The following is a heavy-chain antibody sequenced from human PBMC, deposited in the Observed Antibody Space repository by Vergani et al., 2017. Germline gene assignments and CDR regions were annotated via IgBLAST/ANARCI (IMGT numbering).Heavy chain of an antibody. D-gene: IGHD6-13*01. V-gene: IGHV4-30-4*08. J-gene: IGHJ6*03. CDR1: GGSISRGDYY. CDR2: IYYSGST. CDR3: ARGRYSSGWYPHYCYYYMDV. Sequence: QVQLQESGPGLVKPSQTLSLTCTVSGGSISRGDYYWSWIRQPPGKGLECIWYIYYSGSTYYNPSLKSRVTISVDTSKNQFSRKLSSVTAADTAVYYCARGRYSSGWYPHYCYYYMDVWGKGTTVTVSS.